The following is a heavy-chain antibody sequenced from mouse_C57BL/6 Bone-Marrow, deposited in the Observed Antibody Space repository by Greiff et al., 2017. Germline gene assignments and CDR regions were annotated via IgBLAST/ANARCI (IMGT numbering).Heavy chain of an antibody. CDR3: AKEGGLPVVSAY. J-gene: IGHJ3*01. CDR1: GYTFTSYW. D-gene: IGHD2-13*01. Sequence: HVKLLQSGAELVQPGASVKLSCKASGYTFTSYWMPWVKQSPGQGLEWIGMIHPNSGSTNYIEKFKSQSILTVDKSSSTPYMQLSSLTSEDCAVNYCAKEGGLPVVSAYWGQGTLVTVSA. V-gene: IGHV1-64*01. CDR2: IHPNSGST.